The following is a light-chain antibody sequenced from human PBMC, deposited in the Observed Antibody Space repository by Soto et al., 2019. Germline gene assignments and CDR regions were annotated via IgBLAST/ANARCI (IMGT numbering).Light chain of an antibody. CDR2: DVS. J-gene: IGLJ3*02. CDR3: CSYSGSYTWV. CDR1: SSDVGGYNY. V-gene: IGLV2-11*01. Sequence: QSALTQPPSASGSPGQSVTISCTGTSSDVGGYNYVSWYQQSPGKAPKFMIYDVSKRPSGVPDRFSGSKSGNTASLTISGLQAEDEADYYCCSYSGSYTWVFGGGTKLTVL.